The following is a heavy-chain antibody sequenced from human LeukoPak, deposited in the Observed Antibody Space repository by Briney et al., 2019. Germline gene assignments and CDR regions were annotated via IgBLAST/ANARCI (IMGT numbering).Heavy chain of an antibody. CDR2: ISGRGGST. D-gene: IGHD3-3*01. J-gene: IGHJ4*02. Sequence: GGSLRLSCAASGFTFSSYAMSWVRQAPGKGLEWVSAISGRGGSTYYADSVKGRFTISRDNSKNTLYLQMNSLRAEDTAVYYCAKDYAIFGVEYYFDYWGQGTLVTVSS. CDR1: GFTFSSYA. CDR3: AKDYAIFGVEYYFDY. V-gene: IGHV3-23*01.